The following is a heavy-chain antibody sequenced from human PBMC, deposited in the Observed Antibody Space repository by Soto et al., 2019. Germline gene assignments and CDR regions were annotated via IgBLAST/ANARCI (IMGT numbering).Heavy chain of an antibody. J-gene: IGHJ6*04. V-gene: IGHV3-13*01. D-gene: IGHD6-6*01. Sequence: GSLRLSCAASGFTFSSYDMHWVRQATGKGLEWVSAIGTAGDTYYPGSVKGRFTISRENAKNSLYLQMNSLRAGDTAVYYCARGNNMYSSSSAMDVWGKGTTVTVSS. CDR1: GFTFSSYD. CDR3: ARGNNMYSSSSAMDV. CDR2: IGTAGDT.